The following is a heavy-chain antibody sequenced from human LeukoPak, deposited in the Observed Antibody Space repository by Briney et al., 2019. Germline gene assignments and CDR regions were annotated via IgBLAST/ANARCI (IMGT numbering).Heavy chain of an antibody. CDR2: TYYRSKWYN. Sequence: SQTLSLTCAISGDSVSSNSAAWNWIRQSPSRGLEWLGRTYYRSKWYNDYAVSVKSRITINPDTSKNQFSLQLNSVTPGDTAVYYCAREAAVDSSGWYAPDYWGQGTLVTVSS. D-gene: IGHD6-19*01. CDR1: GDSVSSNSAA. V-gene: IGHV6-1*01. J-gene: IGHJ4*02. CDR3: AREAAVDSSGWYAPDY.